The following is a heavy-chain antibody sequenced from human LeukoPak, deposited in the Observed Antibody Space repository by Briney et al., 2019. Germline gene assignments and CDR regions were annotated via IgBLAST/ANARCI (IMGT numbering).Heavy chain of an antibody. CDR3: AGGYFYGIAAPFYYYYYMDV. Sequence: ASVKVSCKASGYTFTSYGISWVRQAPGQGLEWMGWISAYNGNTNYAQKLQGRVTMTTDTSTSTAYMELRSLRSDDTAVYYCAGGYFYGIAAPFYYYYYMDVWGKGTTVTVSS. J-gene: IGHJ6*03. CDR1: GYTFTSYG. V-gene: IGHV1-18*01. CDR2: ISAYNGNT. D-gene: IGHD6-6*01.